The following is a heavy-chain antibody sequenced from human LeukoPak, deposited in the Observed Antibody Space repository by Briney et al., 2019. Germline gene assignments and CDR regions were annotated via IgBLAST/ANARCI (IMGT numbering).Heavy chain of an antibody. Sequence: PGGSLRLSCAGSGFSFSSYGMHWVRQAPGKGLEWVALIWYDGNNKYYADSVKGRFTISRDNSKNTLYLQLNSLRAEDTAVYYCARQHCSGGDCYFFDWGQGTLVTVSS. J-gene: IGHJ4*02. V-gene: IGHV3-33*08. D-gene: IGHD2-15*01. CDR1: GFSFSSYG. CDR3: ARQHCSGGDCYFFD. CDR2: IWYDGNNK.